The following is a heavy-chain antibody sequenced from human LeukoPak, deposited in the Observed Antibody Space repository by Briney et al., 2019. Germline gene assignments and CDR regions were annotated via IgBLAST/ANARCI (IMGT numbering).Heavy chain of an antibody. CDR1: GGSISSYY. J-gene: IGHJ5*02. V-gene: IGHV4-59*01. CDR2: IYYGGST. CDR3: ARAICSGGSCYSGPFDP. Sequence: SETLSLTCTVSGGSISSYYWSWIRQPPGKGLEWIGYIYYGGSTNYNPSLKSRVTISVDTSKNQFSLKLSSVTAADTAVYYCARAICSGGSCYSGPFDPWGQGTLVTVSS. D-gene: IGHD2-15*01.